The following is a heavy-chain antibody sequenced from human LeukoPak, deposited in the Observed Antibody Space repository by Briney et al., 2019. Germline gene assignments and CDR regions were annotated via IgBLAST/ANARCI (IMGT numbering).Heavy chain of an antibody. J-gene: IGHJ4*02. CDR1: GGSISSGGYS. V-gene: IGHV4-30-2*01. Sequence: PSETLSLTCAVSGGSISSGGYSWSWIRQLPGKGLEWIGYIYHSGSTYYNPSPKSRVTISVDRSKNQFSLKLSSVTAADTAVYYCARAVSTYYYDSSGYHFDYWGQGTLVTVSS. CDR3: ARAVSTYYYDSSGYHFDY. CDR2: IYHSGST. D-gene: IGHD3-22*01.